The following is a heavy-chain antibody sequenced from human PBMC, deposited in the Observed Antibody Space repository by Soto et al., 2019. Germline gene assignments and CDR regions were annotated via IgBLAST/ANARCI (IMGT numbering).Heavy chain of an antibody. D-gene: IGHD2-2*01. Sequence: SETLSLTCTVSGGSISSYYWSWIRQPPGKGLEWIGYIYYSGSTNYNPSLKSRVTISVDTSKNQFSLKLSSVTAADTAVYYCARSDIVVVPAARFHYYYMDVWGKGTTVTVSS. V-gene: IGHV4-59*01. CDR1: GGSISSYY. CDR2: IYYSGST. CDR3: ARSDIVVVPAARFHYYYMDV. J-gene: IGHJ6*03.